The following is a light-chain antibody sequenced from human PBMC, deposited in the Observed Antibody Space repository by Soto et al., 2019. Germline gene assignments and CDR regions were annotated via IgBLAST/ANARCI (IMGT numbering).Light chain of an antibody. J-gene: IGKJ4*01. V-gene: IGKV3-11*01. CDR2: DAS. CDR1: QSVSTS. CDR3: QQRSTWPRLT. Sequence: EIVLTQSPATLSLSPGDRATLSCRASQSVSTSLAWYQQKPGQAPRLLIDDASNRATGIPARFSGSGSGTDFALTISSLEPEDCAVYYCQQRSTWPRLTFGGGTKVEIK.